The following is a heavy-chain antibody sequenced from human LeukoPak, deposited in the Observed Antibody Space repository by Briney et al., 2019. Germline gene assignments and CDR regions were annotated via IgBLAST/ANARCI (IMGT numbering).Heavy chain of an antibody. Sequence: SETLSLTCTVSGGSISSYYWSWIRQPSGKGLEWIGYIYYSGSTNYNPSLKSRVTISVDTSKNQFSLKLSSVTAADTAVYYCARGASYYYDSSGYYRMEGRYNWFDPWGQGTLVTVSS. CDR3: ARGASYYYDSSGYYRMEGRYNWFDP. CDR2: IYYSGST. J-gene: IGHJ5*02. D-gene: IGHD3-22*01. CDR1: GGSISSYY. V-gene: IGHV4-59*08.